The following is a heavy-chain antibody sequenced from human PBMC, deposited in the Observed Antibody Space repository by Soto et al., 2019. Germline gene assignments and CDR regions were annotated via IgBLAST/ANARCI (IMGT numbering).Heavy chain of an antibody. CDR2: ISAYNGNT. V-gene: IGHV1-18*01. CDR3: ARDMIEGTIFGVVMGAFDI. Sequence: ASVKVSCKASGYTFTSYGISWVRQAPGQGLEWMGWISAYNGNTNYAQKLQGRVTMTTDTSTSTAYMELRSLRSDDTAVYYCARDMIEGTIFGVVMGAFDIWGQGTMVTVSS. J-gene: IGHJ3*02. CDR1: GYTFTSYG. D-gene: IGHD3-3*01.